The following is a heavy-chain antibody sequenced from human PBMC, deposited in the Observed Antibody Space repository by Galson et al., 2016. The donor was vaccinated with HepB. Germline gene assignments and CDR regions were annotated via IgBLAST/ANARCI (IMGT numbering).Heavy chain of an antibody. CDR2: INQDGGEK. V-gene: IGHV3-7*01. Sequence: SLRLSCAASGFTFSYYLMTWVRQAPGKGLEWVANINQDGGEKYYVDSVRGRFTITRDNAKNSLYLQMNSLRAEETAVYYCATPGGSSDVFDIWGQGTMVTVSS. CDR3: ATPGGSSDVFDI. D-gene: IGHD6-6*01. CDR1: GFTFSYYL. J-gene: IGHJ3*02.